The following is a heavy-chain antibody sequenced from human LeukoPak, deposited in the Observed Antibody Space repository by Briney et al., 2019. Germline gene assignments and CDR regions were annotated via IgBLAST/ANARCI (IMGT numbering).Heavy chain of an antibody. CDR1: GYTFTSYG. Sequence: GASVKVSCKASGYTFTSYGISWVRQAPGQGLEWMGWISAYNGNTNYAQKLQGRVTMTTDTSTSTAYMELRSLRSDDTAVYYCARVIRNKLGLLDAFDIWGQGTMVTVSS. CDR2: ISAYNGNT. D-gene: IGHD7-27*01. CDR3: ARVIRNKLGLLDAFDI. V-gene: IGHV1-18*01. J-gene: IGHJ3*02.